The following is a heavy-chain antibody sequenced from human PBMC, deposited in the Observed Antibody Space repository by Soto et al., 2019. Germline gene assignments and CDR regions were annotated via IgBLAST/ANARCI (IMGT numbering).Heavy chain of an antibody. Sequence: SETLSLTCAVYGGSFSGYYWSWIRQPPGKGLEWIGEIYYNGNTFYNPSLRSRVTISIDTSKSQFSLGLSSVTASDTAVYSCARHGPLTNNWNQLNCWGQGTLVTVSS. J-gene: IGHJ4*02. V-gene: IGHV4-34*01. CDR2: IYYNGNT. CDR3: ARHGPLTNNWNQLNC. CDR1: GGSFSGYY. D-gene: IGHD1-1*01.